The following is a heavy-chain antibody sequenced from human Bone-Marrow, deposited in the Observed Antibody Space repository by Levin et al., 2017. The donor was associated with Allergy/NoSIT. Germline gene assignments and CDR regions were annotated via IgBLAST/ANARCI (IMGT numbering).Heavy chain of an antibody. CDR3: AKSNPKGYCSSTSCERHKINWFDP. Sequence: GGSLRLSCAASGFTFSSYAKSWVRQAPGKGLEWVSAISGSGGSTYYADSVKGRFTISRDNSKNTLYLQMNSLRAEDTAVYYCAKSNPKGYCSSTSCERHKINWFDPWGQGTLVTVSS. CDR2: ISGSGGST. D-gene: IGHD2-2*01. J-gene: IGHJ5*02. CDR1: GFTFSSYA. V-gene: IGHV3-23*01.